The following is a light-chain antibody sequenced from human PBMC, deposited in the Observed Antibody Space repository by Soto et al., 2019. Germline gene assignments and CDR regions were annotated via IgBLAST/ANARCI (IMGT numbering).Light chain of an antibody. CDR1: QSVADN. CDR2: GAS. CDR3: QQYNDWPIT. V-gene: IGKV3-15*01. Sequence: VMTQSPATLSVCTGERVTLSCRSSQSVADNLAWFQQKPGQGPRLLIYGASTRATGIPARFSGSGSETDFTLTVSSLRSEDSAVYYCQQYNDWPITFGQGTRLEIK. J-gene: IGKJ5*01.